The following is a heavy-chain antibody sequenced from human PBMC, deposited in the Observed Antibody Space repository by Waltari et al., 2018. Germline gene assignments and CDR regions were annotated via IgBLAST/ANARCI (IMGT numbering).Heavy chain of an antibody. Sequence: VQLQESRPGLVKPSETLSLTCTVPGGTIISNYWSWIRQPAGKGLAWTGRSHTNGSTHYNPCSVSRVTMKVGTSKDQFALKLTSVTAADSAVYYCASANWWSAWKLGQFAPWGRGIRVTVS. D-gene: IGHD1-1*01. CDR2: SHTNGST. CDR1: GGTIISNY. V-gene: IGHV4-4*07. J-gene: IGHJ5*02. CDR3: ASANWWSAWKLGQFAP.